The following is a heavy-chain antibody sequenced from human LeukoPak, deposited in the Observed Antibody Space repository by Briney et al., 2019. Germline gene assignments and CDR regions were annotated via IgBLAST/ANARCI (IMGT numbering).Heavy chain of an antibody. D-gene: IGHD4-17*01. V-gene: IGHV3-48*03. Sequence: GGSLRLSCAGSGFPFSSYEMNRLRQAPGKGLEWVSHIDSSGITIYYGDSVKGRFTISRDNAKNSIYLQMDSLRVEDTAIYYCARDSVGDLLDYWGQGTPVTVSS. CDR1: GFPFSSYE. J-gene: IGHJ4*02. CDR2: IDSSGITI. CDR3: ARDSVGDLLDY.